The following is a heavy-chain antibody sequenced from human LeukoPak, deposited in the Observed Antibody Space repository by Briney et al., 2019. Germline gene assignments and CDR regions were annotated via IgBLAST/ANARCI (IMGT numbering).Heavy chain of an antibody. J-gene: IGHJ4*02. D-gene: IGHD5-18*01. CDR1: GGSISSSSYY. CDR2: IYYSGST. Sequence: SETLSLTCTVSGGSISSSSYYWGWIRQPPGKGLEWIGSIYYSGSTYYNPSLKSRVTISVDTSKNQFSLKLSSVTAADTAVYYCASGYSYGADYWGQGTLITVSS. V-gene: IGHV4-39*01. CDR3: ASGYSYGADY.